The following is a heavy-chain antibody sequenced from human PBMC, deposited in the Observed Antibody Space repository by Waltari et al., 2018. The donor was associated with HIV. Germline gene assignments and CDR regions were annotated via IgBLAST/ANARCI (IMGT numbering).Heavy chain of an antibody. CDR3: VRKNYDGANSEYDFYYGMDV. Sequence: EVQLVESGGGLVQPGGSLKLSCAASGFIFSGSVMPWVRQASGPGLEGVGRIRSKVNNYATTYAASVKGRFTISRDDSKNTAFLQMNSLKTEDTAIYYCVRKNYDGANSEYDFYYGMDVWGPGTTVTVSS. D-gene: IGHD1-7*01. J-gene: IGHJ6*02. CDR1: GFIFSGSV. V-gene: IGHV3-73*01. CDR2: IRSKVNNYAT.